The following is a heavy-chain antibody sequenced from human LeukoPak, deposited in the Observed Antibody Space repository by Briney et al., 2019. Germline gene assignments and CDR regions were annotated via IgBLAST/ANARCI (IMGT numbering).Heavy chain of an antibody. CDR1: GGSISSGDYY. Sequence: SETLSLTCTVSGGSISSGDYYWSWIRQHPGKGLEWIGYIYYSGSTNYNPSLKSRVTISVDTSKNQFSLKLSSVTAADTAVYYCASGGHYYGYAMDVWGQGTTVTVSS. J-gene: IGHJ6*02. V-gene: IGHV4-61*08. CDR2: IYYSGST. CDR3: ASGGHYYGYAMDV. D-gene: IGHD3-10*01.